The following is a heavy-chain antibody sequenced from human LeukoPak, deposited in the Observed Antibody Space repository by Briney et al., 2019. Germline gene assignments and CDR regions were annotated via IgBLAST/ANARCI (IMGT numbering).Heavy chain of an antibody. CDR1: GFTFSSYA. CDR3: ARDWDPNYGSGSYYVY. CDR2: ISYDGSNK. D-gene: IGHD3-10*01. J-gene: IGHJ4*02. Sequence: GGSLRLSCAASGFTFSSYAMHWVRQAPGKGLEWVAVISYDGSNKYYADSVKGRFTISRDNSKNTLYLQMNSLRAEDTAVYYCARDWDPNYGSGSYYVYWGQGTLVTVSS. V-gene: IGHV3-30*04.